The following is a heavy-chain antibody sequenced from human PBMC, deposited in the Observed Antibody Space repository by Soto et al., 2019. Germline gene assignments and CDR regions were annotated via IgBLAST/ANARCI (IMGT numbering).Heavy chain of an antibody. V-gene: IGHV3-11*01. CDR2: ISSSGSTI. CDR3: AGDEGGGDIVTGYYCYYGMDV. D-gene: IGHD3-9*01. CDR1: GFTFSDYY. Sequence: GGSLRLSCAASGFTFSDYYMSWIRQAPGKGLEWVSYISSSGSTIYYADSVKGRFTISRDNAKNSLYLQMNSLRAEDAAVYYCAGDEGGGDIVTGYYCYYGMDVWGQGTTVTVSS. J-gene: IGHJ6*02.